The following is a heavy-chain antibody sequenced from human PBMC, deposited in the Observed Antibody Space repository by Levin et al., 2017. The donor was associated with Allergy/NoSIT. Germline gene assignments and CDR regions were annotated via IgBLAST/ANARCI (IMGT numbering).Heavy chain of an antibody. J-gene: IGHJ4*02. CDR3: ARDDNPWFDPRSYSSSGPDY. CDR1: GFTFSSYG. D-gene: IGHD6-6*01. CDR2: IWYDGSNK. V-gene: IGHV3-33*01. Sequence: PGGSLRLSCAASGFTFSSYGMHWVRQAPGKGLEWVAVIWYDGSNKYYADSVKGRFTISGDNSKNTLYLQMNSLRAEDTAVYYCARDDNPWFDPRSYSSSGPDYWGQGTLVTVSS.